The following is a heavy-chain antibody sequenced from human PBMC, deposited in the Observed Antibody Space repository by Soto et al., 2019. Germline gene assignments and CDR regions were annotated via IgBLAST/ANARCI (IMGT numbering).Heavy chain of an antibody. CDR3: AKDPGDIVVVVAATFLDY. CDR2: ISGSGGST. J-gene: IGHJ4*02. Sequence: ESGGGLVQPGGSLRLSCAASGFTFSSYAMSWVRQAPGKGLEWVSAISGSGGSTYYADSVKGRFTISRDNSKNTLYLQMNSLRAEDTAVYYCAKDPGDIVVVVAATFLDYWGQGTLVTVSS. CDR1: GFTFSSYA. D-gene: IGHD2-15*01. V-gene: IGHV3-23*01.